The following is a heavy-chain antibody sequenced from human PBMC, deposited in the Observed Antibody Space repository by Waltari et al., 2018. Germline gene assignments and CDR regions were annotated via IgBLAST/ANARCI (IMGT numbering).Heavy chain of an antibody. CDR3: ARDSYDFWSGYYAGFHWFDP. CDR1: GYTFTSYA. CDR2: INAGNGNT. J-gene: IGHJ5*02. D-gene: IGHD3-3*01. Sequence: QVQLVQSGAEVTKPGASVKVSCKDSGYTFTSYAMHWVRQAPGQRLEWMGWINAGNGNTKYSQKCQGRVTITRDTSASTAYMELSSLRSEDTAVYYCARDSYDFWSGYYAGFHWFDPWGQGTLVTVSS. V-gene: IGHV1-3*01.